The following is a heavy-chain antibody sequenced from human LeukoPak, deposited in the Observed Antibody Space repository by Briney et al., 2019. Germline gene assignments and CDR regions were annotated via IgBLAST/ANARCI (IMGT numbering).Heavy chain of an antibody. J-gene: IGHJ4*02. Sequence: PSQTLSLTCTVSGGSISSGGYYWSWIRQHPGKGPEWIGCIYYSGSTYYNPSLKSRVTISVDTSKNQFSLKLSSVTAADTAVYYCARDRGPYSGYDSYYFDYWGQGTLVTVSS. CDR3: ARDRGPYSGYDSYYFDY. D-gene: IGHD5-12*01. V-gene: IGHV4-31*03. CDR2: IYYSGST. CDR1: GGSISSGGYY.